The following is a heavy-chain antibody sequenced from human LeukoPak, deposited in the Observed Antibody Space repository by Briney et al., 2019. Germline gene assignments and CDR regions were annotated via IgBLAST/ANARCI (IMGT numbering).Heavy chain of an antibody. J-gene: IGHJ4*02. CDR1: GDTVSSNSAA. V-gene: IGHV6-1*01. D-gene: IGHD6-19*01. CDR3: AREFSIAVAGMYYFDY. CDR2: TYYRAKLYN. Sequence: QTLSLTCAISGDTVSSNSAAWNWIRQSPSRGLELLGRTYYRAKLYNDYAVSATSRITTNPDTSTNQSSLQLNSVTPEATAVYYCAREFSIAVAGMYYFDYWGQGTLVTVSS.